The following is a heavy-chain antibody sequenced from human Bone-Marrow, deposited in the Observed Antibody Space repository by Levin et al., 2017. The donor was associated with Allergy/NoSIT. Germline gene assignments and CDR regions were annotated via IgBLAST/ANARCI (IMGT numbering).Heavy chain of an antibody. CDR3: ARDPARGYYDSSGYSGEH. V-gene: IGHV3-48*01. D-gene: IGHD3-22*01. J-gene: IGHJ4*02. CDR1: GFSFWHYT. CDR2: ISSSGDST. Sequence: GESLKISCAASGFSFWHYTMNWVRQAPGKGLEWVSCISSSGDSTYYAHSLKGRFTISRDNAKNSLYLQLNRLRAQDTALYYFARDPARGYYDSSGYSGEHWGQGTLVNVSS.